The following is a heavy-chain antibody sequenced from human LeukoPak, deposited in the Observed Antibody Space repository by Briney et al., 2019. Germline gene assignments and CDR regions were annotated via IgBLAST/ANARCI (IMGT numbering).Heavy chain of an antibody. CDR3: ARDQYFTIFGVVQPNYFDY. CDR1: GGAFSGYY. Sequence: KALGTPSPTHAVYGGAFSGYYWGWVRQPPRKGLGWIGVINHSGSTNYNPSLKGRVTISVDTSKNQFSLKLSSVTAADTAVYYCARDQYFTIFGVVQPNYFDYWGQGTLVTVSS. V-gene: IGHV4-34*01. CDR2: INHSGST. J-gene: IGHJ4*02. D-gene: IGHD3-3*01.